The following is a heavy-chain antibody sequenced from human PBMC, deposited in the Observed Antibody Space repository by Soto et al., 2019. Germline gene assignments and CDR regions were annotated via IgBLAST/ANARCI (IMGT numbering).Heavy chain of an antibody. D-gene: IGHD3-3*01. CDR1: GFPFDDYA. CDR3: TRHGVDYDFWSGPSAYYYYGMDV. Sequence: SLRLSCPASGFPFDDYAMHWVRQAPGEGLEWVSGISWNSGSIGYADSVKGRFTISRDNAKNSLYLQMNSLKTEDTAVYYCTRHGVDYDFWSGPSAYYYYGMDVWGQGTTVTVSS. V-gene: IGHV3-9*01. J-gene: IGHJ6*02. CDR2: ISWNSGSI.